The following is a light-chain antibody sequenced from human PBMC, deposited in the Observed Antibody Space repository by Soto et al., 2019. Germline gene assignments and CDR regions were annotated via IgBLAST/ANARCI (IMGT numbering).Light chain of an antibody. Sequence: EIVLTQSPGTLSLSPGERATLSCRASQSVSSFYLAWYQQRAGQAPRLLIYGASTRATGIPDRFSGSGSGTDFILTISRLEPEDFAVYYCQQYGSWPRTFGQGTQVDIK. V-gene: IGKV3-20*01. CDR3: QQYGSWPRT. CDR1: QSVSSFY. J-gene: IGKJ1*01. CDR2: GAS.